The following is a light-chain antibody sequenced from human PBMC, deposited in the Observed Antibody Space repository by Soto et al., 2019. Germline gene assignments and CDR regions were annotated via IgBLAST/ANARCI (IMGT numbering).Light chain of an antibody. Sequence: EIVMTQSPVTLSVSPGERATLSCRASQNISRSLAWYQQKPGQGPSLLIYGTSTRAGGVPARFSGGGYGTEFTLTITSLPSDDFAVYYCHQYTNWPPLPLGQGTKV. CDR1: QNISRS. CDR3: HQYTNWPPLP. J-gene: IGKJ1*01. CDR2: GTS. V-gene: IGKV3-15*01.